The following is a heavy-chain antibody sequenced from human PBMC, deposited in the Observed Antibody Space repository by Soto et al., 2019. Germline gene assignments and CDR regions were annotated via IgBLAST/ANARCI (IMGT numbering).Heavy chain of an antibody. J-gene: IGHJ4*02. CDR2: IWYDGSNK. CDR1: GFTFSSYG. Sequence: QVQLVESGGGVVQPGRSLRLSCAASGFTFSSYGMHWVRQAPGKGLEWVAVIWYDGSNKYYADSVKGRFTSSRDNSKNTLYLQMNSLRAEDMAVYYCARGGDIVVVVAAPSDYWGQGTLVTVSS. V-gene: IGHV3-33*01. D-gene: IGHD2-15*01. CDR3: ARGGDIVVVVAAPSDY.